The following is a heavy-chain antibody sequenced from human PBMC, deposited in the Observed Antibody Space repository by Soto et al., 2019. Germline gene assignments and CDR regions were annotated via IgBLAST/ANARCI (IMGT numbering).Heavy chain of an antibody. D-gene: IGHD3-3*01. CDR1: GGSISDYY. CDR3: ARARKATYITGGFDS. CDR2: YSYGGIT. Sequence: QVQLQESGPGLVKPSETLSLPCSVSGGSISDYYWSWLRQSPEKGLEYIAYYSYGGITNLNGALNGRVTLSVDTSKNQVSLQATSLTAADTAVYYCARARKATYITGGFDSWGQGTLVTVSS. J-gene: IGHJ4*02. V-gene: IGHV4-59*01.